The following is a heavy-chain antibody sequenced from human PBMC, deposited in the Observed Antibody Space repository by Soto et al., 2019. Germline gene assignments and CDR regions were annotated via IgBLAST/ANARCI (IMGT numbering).Heavy chain of an antibody. Sequence: QVQLVQSGAEVKKPGASVKVSCKASGYTFTSYAMHWVRQAPGQRLEWMGWINAGNGNTKYSQKFQGRVTITRDTSASTAYMELSSLRSEDTAGYYCARVTGSYAPDYWGQGTLVTVSS. CDR2: INAGNGNT. J-gene: IGHJ4*02. D-gene: IGHD3-9*01. CDR1: GYTFTSYA. V-gene: IGHV1-3*01. CDR3: ARVTGSYAPDY.